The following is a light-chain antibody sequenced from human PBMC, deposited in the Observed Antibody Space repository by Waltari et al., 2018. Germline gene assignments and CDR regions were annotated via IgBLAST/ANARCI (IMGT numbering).Light chain of an antibody. J-gene: IGLJ1*01. CDR1: SSDIGVYNH. Sequence: QSALTQPASVSGSPGQSITISCTGTSSDIGVYNHFPWYQQHPGKAPKLMIYEVTNRPSGVSDRFSGSKSDYTASLTISGLQAEDEADYYCSSYTTSISYVFGTGTRVTVL. V-gene: IGLV2-14*03. CDR3: SSYTTSISYV. CDR2: EVT.